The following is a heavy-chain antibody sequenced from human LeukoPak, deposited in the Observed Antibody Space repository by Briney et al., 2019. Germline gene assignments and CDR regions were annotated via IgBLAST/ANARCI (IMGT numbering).Heavy chain of an antibody. V-gene: IGHV4-59*01. D-gene: IGHD2-2*01. CDR2: IYYSGST. J-gene: IGHJ4*02. Sequence: PSETLSLTCTVSGGSISSYYWSWIRQPPGKGLEWIGYIYYSGSTNYNPSLKSRVTISVDTSKNQLSLKLSSVTAADTAVYYCARAKTPYSSTILFDYWGQGTLVTVSS. CDR3: ARAKTPYSSTILFDY. CDR1: GGSISSYY.